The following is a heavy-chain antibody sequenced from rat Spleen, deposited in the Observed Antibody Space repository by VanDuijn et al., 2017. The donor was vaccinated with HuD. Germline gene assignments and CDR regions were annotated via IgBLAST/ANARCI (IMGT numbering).Heavy chain of an antibody. CDR1: GFSSTSNI. D-gene: IGHD1-11*01. V-gene: IGHV2-1*01. CDR3: ARSYGGYTQHWFAY. J-gene: IGHJ3*01. CDR2: IWGDGST. Sequence: QVQLKESGPGLVQPSQTLSLTCTVSGFSSTSNIVSWVRQFPGKGLEWMGGIWGDGSTDYNLALKSRLSISRDTSKSQVLLKMNSLQTDDTAIYFCARSYGGYTQHWFAYWGQGTLVTVSS.